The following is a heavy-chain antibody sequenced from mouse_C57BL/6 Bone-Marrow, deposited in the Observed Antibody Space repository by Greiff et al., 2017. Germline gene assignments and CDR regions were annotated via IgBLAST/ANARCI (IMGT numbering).Heavy chain of an antibody. Sequence: QVHVKQSGPGLVQPSQSLSITCTVSGFSLTSYGVHWVRQSPGKGLEWLGVIWSGGSTDYNAAFISSLSISKDNSKSQVFFKMNSLQADDTAIYYCARRWLGGLAYWGQGTLVTVSA. D-gene: IGHD2-3*01. CDR1: GFSLTSYG. CDR3: ARRWLGGLAY. V-gene: IGHV2-2*01. J-gene: IGHJ3*01. CDR2: IWSGGST.